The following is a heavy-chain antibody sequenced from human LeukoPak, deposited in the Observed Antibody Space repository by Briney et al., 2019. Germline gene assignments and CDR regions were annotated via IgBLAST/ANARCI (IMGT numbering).Heavy chain of an antibody. CDR2: IIPIFGTA. V-gene: IGHV1-69*01. D-gene: IGHD3-22*01. J-gene: IGHJ1*01. CDR1: GGTFSSYA. Sequence: SVKVSCKASGGTFSSYAISWVRQAPGQGLEWMGGIIPIFGTANYAQNFQGRVTITADESTSTAYMELSSLRSEDTAVYYCARSALFDYDSSGYYPDFQHWGQGTLVTVSS. CDR3: ARSALFDYDSSGYYPDFQH.